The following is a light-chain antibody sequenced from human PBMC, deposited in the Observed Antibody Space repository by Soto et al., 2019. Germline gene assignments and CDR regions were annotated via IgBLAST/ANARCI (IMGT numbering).Light chain of an antibody. V-gene: IGLV1-44*01. J-gene: IGLJ3*02. CDR3: AAWDGSLNGWV. CDR2: SNI. CDR1: SSNIGSDI. Sequence: QPVLTQPPSASGTPGQRVTISCSGSSSNIGSDIVNWYQQLPGTAPKLLIYSNIQRPSGVPDRFSGSKSGTSASLAISGLQSEDEADYYCAAWDGSLNGWVFGGGTKVTVL.